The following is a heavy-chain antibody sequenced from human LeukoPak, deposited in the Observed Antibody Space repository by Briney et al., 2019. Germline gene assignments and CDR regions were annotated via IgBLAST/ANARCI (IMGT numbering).Heavy chain of an antibody. V-gene: IGHV3-23*01. J-gene: IGHJ5*02. CDR3: AKCSTSAYTTGWCNWIDP. D-gene: IGHD6-19*01. CDR1: GFTFTSDA. CDR2: TVSRGTT. Sequence: GGSLRLSCVASGFTFTSDAMNWVRQAPGKGLEWVSSTVSRGTTQYADSVKGRFTVSRDASKNTLYLQMNSLRADDTAVYYCAKCSTSAYTTGWCNWIDPWGQGTLVTVSS.